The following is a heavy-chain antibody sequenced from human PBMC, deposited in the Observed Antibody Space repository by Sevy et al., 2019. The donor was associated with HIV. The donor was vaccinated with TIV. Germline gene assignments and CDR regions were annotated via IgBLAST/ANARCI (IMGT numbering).Heavy chain of an antibody. D-gene: IGHD5-12*01. CDR3: AREGSPYDTYYYYYGMDV. CDR2: IKQDGSAK. J-gene: IGHJ6*02. Sequence: GGFLRLSCAASGFTFSTYWMSWVRQAPGKGLEWVANIKQDGSAKYYVDSVKGRFTISRDNSQNSLFLQMNTLRAEDTAVYYCAREGSPYDTYYYYYGMDVWGQGTTVTVSS. V-gene: IGHV3-7*01. CDR1: GFTFSTYW.